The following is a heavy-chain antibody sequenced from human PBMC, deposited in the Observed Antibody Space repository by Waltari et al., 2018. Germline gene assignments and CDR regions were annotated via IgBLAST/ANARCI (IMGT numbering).Heavy chain of an antibody. V-gene: IGHV4-59*01. J-gene: IGHJ4*02. CDR2: IYYSGST. CDR3: ARDGGDGYYFDY. D-gene: IGHD3-16*01. Sequence: QVQLQESGPGLVKPSETLSLTCTVSGGSISSYSWHWIRQPPGKGLEWIGYIYYSGSTNYNPSLKSRVTISVDTSKNQFSLKLSSVTAADTAVYYCARDGGDGYYFDYWGQGTLVTVSS. CDR1: GGSISSYS.